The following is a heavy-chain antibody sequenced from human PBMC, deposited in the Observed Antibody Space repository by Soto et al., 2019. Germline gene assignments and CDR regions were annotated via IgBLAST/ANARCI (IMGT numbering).Heavy chain of an antibody. CDR1: GDSVSSSTAA. J-gene: IGHJ4*02. Sequence: SQTLSLTCAISGDSVSSSTAAWNWIRQSPSRGLEWLGRTYYRSKWYNDYAVSVKSRIIIKPDTSTNQFSLQLNSVTPEDTGVYYCAKGDTAMVTEGYFDYWGQGTLVTVSS. CDR3: AKGDTAMVTEGYFDY. V-gene: IGHV6-1*01. CDR2: TYYRSKWYN. D-gene: IGHD5-18*01.